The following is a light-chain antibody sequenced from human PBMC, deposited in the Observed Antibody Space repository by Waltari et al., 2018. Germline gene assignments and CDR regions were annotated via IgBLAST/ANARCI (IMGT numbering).Light chain of an antibody. CDR1: SSDVGGYDY. V-gene: IGLV2-14*03. CDR2: DVT. CDR3: SSYTTDSLGV. J-gene: IGLJ2*01. Sequence: QSALTQPASMSGSPGQSISLSCTGTSSDVGGYDYVSWYQQHPGKAPKLMIYDVTHRPSGVPNRFSGSKSGITASLTISGLQPEDEADYYCSSYTTDSLGVFGGGTKLTVL.